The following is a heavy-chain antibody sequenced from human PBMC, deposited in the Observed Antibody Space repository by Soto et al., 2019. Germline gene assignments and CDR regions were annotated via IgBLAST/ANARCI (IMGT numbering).Heavy chain of an antibody. CDR1: GFSLSTSGVA. J-gene: IGHJ4*02. V-gene: IGHV2-5*02. CDR2: IYWDDDK. D-gene: IGHD3-9*01. CDR3: AHTFDVGWSRSPFDY. Sequence: QITLKESGPTLVKPTQTLTLTCTFSGFSLSTSGVAVGWIRQPPGKALEWLALIYWDDDKRYSPSLKTRLTFTKDTSKNQVVLTMTNMDPVDTATYYCAHTFDVGWSRSPFDYWGQGTLVTVSS.